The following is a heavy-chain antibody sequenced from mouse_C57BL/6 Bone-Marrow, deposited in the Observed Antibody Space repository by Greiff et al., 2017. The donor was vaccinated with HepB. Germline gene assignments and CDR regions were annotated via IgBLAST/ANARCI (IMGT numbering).Heavy chain of an antibody. D-gene: IGHD2-4*01. J-gene: IGHJ3*01. CDR1: GFPITSGYY. CDR3: AGEFYYDYDAWFAY. V-gene: IGHV12-3*01. Sequence: VQLQQSGPGLVKPSQSLFLTCSITGFPITSGYYWIWIRQSPGKPLEWMGYITHSGETFYNPSLQSPISITRETSKNQFFLQLNSVTTEDTAMYYCAGEFYYDYDAWFAYWGQGTLVTVSA. CDR2: ITHSGET.